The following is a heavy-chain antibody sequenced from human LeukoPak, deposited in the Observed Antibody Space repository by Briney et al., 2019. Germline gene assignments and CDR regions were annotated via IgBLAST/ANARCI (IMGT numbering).Heavy chain of an antibody. D-gene: IGHD3-22*01. Sequence: PGGSLRLSCAASGFTFSSYAMSWVRQAPGKGLEWVSAISGSGGSTYYADSVKGRFTISRDNSKNTLYLQMNSLRAEDTAVYYCAKNRPDYCDSSGYQGFAFDIWGQGTMVTVSS. V-gene: IGHV3-23*01. CDR3: AKNRPDYCDSSGYQGFAFDI. J-gene: IGHJ3*02. CDR2: ISGSGGST. CDR1: GFTFSSYA.